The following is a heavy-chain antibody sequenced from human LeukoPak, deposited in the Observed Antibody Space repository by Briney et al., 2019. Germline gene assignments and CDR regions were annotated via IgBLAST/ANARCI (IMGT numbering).Heavy chain of an antibody. D-gene: IGHD3-10*01. V-gene: IGHV4-4*07. CDR1: GGSISSYY. Sequence: SETLSLTCTVSGGSISSYYWSWIRQPAGKGLEWIGRIYTSGSTNYNPSLKSRVTMSVDTSKNQFSLKLSSVTAADTAVYYCARAMGSITMVRGVLKGFDPWGQGTLVTVSS. CDR2: IYTSGST. CDR3: ARAMGSITMVRGVLKGFDP. J-gene: IGHJ5*02.